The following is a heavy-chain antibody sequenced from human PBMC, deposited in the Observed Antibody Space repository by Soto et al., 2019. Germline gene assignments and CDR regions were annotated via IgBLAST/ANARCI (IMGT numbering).Heavy chain of an antibody. CDR3: ARQGNGAEGFDY. Sequence: PGGSPKISCKGSGYYFPSYWLGWVRQMPGKGLEWMGIFYPGDSDTRYSPSFQGQVTISADRSISTAYLQWSSLKPSDTATYYCARQGNGAEGFDYWGQGTLVTVSS. D-gene: IGHD4-17*01. J-gene: IGHJ4*02. V-gene: IGHV5-51*01. CDR1: GYYFPSYW. CDR2: FYPGDSDT.